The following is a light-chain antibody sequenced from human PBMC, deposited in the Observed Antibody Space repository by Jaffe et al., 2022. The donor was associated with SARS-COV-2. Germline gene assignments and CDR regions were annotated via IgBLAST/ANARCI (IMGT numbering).Light chain of an antibody. CDR2: WAS. V-gene: IGKV4-1*01. CDR1: QSVLHSSNSKNY. CDR3: QQYYSSPWT. Sequence: DIVMTQSPDSLAVSLGERATINCKSSQSVLHSSNSKNYLSWYQQKPGQPPKLLIYWASTRESGVPDRFSGSGSATDFSLTISSLQAEDVAVYYCQQYYSSPWTFGQGTKVEIK. J-gene: IGKJ1*01.